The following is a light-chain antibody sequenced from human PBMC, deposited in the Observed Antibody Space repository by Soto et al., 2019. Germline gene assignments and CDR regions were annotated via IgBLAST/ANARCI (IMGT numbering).Light chain of an antibody. J-gene: IGLJ2*01. V-gene: IGLV1-51*01. Sequence: QSVLTQPPSVSAAPGQTVTISCSGSSSNIGKNYVSWYQQLPGTAPKLLIYDSDKRPSGIPDRFSGSKSGTSATLGISGLQTGDEADYYCGTWDSSLSAVVFGGGTKLTVL. CDR2: DSD. CDR1: SSNIGKNY. CDR3: GTWDSSLSAVV.